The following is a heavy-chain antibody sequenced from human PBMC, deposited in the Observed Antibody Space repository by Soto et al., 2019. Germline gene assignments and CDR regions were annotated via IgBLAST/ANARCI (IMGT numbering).Heavy chain of an antibody. CDR3: ARGATVATKGGYAFDI. Sequence: ASVKVSCKVSGYTLTELSMHWVRQAPGKGLEWMGGFDPEDGETIYAQKFQGRVTMTEDTSTDTAYMELSSLRSEDTAVYYCARGATVATKGGYAFDIGGQGTMVTVSS. D-gene: IGHD5-12*01. V-gene: IGHV1-24*01. CDR1: GYTLTELS. J-gene: IGHJ3*02. CDR2: FDPEDGET.